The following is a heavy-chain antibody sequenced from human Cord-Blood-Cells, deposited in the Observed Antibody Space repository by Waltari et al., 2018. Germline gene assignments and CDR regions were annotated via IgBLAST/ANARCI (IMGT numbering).Heavy chain of an antibody. Sequence: QVQLVQSGAEVMKPGSSVKVSCKAAGGTFSSYALSWVRKAPGQGLEWMGGIIPIFGTANYAQKFQGRVTITADESTSTAYMELSSLRSEDTAVYYCARVEGYCSGGSCYYYYYYGMDVWGQGTTVTVSS. D-gene: IGHD2-15*01. J-gene: IGHJ6*02. CDR1: GGTFSSYA. CDR3: ARVEGYCSGGSCYYYYYYGMDV. CDR2: IIPIFGTA. V-gene: IGHV1-69*01.